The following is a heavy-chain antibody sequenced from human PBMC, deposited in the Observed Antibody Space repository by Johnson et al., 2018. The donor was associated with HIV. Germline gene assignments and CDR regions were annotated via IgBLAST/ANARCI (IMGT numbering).Heavy chain of an antibody. D-gene: IGHD5-24*01. CDR3: ARRSGYAFDI. Sequence: QVQLVESGGGVVQPGRSLRLSCAASGFTFSIYGMHWVRQAPGKGLEWVAVIWYDGSNKYYADSVKGRFTISRDNSKNTLYLQMNSLRAEDTAVYYCARRSGYAFDIWGQGTMVTVSS. J-gene: IGHJ3*02. V-gene: IGHV3-33*01. CDR2: IWYDGSNK. CDR1: GFTFSIYG.